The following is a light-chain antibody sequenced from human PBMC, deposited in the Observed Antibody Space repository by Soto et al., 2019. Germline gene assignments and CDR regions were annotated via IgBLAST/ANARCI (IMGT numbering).Light chain of an antibody. CDR2: ENN. J-gene: IGLJ3*02. Sequence: QSALTQPPSVSAAPGQKVTISCSGSNSNIGNNYVSWYQQLPGTAPKLLIYENNKRPSGIPDRFSGSKSGTSATLGITGLQTGDEADYYCGTWDTSLSAEVFGGGTKLTVL. CDR3: GTWDTSLSAEV. CDR1: NSNIGNNY. V-gene: IGLV1-51*02.